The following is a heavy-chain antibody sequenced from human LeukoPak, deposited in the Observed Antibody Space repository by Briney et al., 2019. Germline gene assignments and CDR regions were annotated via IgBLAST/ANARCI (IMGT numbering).Heavy chain of an antibody. CDR1: GGTFSSYA. V-gene: IGHV1-69*04. J-gene: IGHJ6*02. CDR2: ITPNLGIA. D-gene: IGHD3-3*01. CDR3: AADPRGGYYYYGMDV. Sequence: SVKVSCKASGGTFSSYAISWVRQAPGQGLEWMGRITPNLGIANYAQKFQGRVTITADKSTSTAYMELSSLRSEDTAVYYCAADPRGGYYYYGMDVWGQGTTVTVSS.